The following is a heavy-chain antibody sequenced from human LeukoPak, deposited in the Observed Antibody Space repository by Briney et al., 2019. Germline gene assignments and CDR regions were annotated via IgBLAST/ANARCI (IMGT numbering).Heavy chain of an antibody. V-gene: IGHV3-53*01. J-gene: IGHJ6*03. CDR3: AGNYYYYMDV. Sequence: GRSLRLSCAASGFTVSSNYMSWVRQAPGKGLEWVSVIYSGGSTYYADSVKGRFTISRDNSKNTLYLQMDSLRAEDTAVYYCAGNYYYYMDVWGKGTTVTVSS. CDR2: IYSGGST. CDR1: GFTVSSNY.